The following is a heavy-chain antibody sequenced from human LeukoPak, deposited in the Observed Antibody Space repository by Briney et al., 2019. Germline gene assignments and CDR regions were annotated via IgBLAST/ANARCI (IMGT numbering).Heavy chain of an antibody. D-gene: IGHD4-17*01. CDR1: GDSVSSNSTT. V-gene: IGHV6-1*01. Sequence: SQTLSLTCAISGDSVSSNSTTWNWIRQSPSRGLEWLGRTYYRSKWYFDYAVAVKSRITIKPDTSKDQFSLQLNSATPEDTAVYYCARGPLRYFDYWGQGSLVTVSS. CDR2: TYYRSKWYF. J-gene: IGHJ4*02. CDR3: ARGPLRYFDY.